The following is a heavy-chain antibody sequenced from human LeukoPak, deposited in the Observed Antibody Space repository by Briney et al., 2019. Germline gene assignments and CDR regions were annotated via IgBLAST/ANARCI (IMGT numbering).Heavy chain of an antibody. CDR2: INPNSGGT. Sequence: ASVKVSCKASGYTLTGYYMHWVRQAPGQGLEWMGWINPNSGGTNYAQKFQGRVTMTRDTSISTAYMELSRLGSDDTAVYYCARDGASGYLADYWGQETLVTVSS. CDR1: GYTLTGYY. J-gene: IGHJ4*02. CDR3: ARDGASGYLADY. V-gene: IGHV1-2*02. D-gene: IGHD3-3*01.